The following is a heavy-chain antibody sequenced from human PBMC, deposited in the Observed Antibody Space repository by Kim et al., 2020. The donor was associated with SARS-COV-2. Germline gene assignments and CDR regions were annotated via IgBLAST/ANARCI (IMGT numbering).Heavy chain of an antibody. D-gene: IGHD1-26*01. Sequence: SETLSLTCTVSGGSISSGNYYWSWIRQPAGKGLEWIGRIYVSGTTIYNPSLQSRVTISIDTSKNQVSLNLTSVTAADTAVYYCARDGPVGAGRDDWFDPWGQGTLVTVSS. V-gene: IGHV4-61*02. J-gene: IGHJ5*02. CDR1: GGSISSGNYY. CDR3: ARDGPVGAGRDDWFDP. CDR2: IYVSGTT.